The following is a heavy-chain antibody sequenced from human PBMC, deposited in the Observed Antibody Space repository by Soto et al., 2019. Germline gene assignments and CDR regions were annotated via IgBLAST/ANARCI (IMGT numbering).Heavy chain of an antibody. CDR3: AKGTDYYGSGRQEDYYYYGMDV. Sequence: GGSLRLSCAASGFTFSSYGMHWVRQAPGKGLEWVAVISYDGSNKYYADSVKGRFTISRDNSKNTLYLQMYSLRAEDTAVYYCAKGTDYYGSGRQEDYYYYGMDVWGQGTTVTVSS. CDR2: ISYDGSNK. V-gene: IGHV3-30*18. D-gene: IGHD3-10*01. CDR1: GFTFSSYG. J-gene: IGHJ6*02.